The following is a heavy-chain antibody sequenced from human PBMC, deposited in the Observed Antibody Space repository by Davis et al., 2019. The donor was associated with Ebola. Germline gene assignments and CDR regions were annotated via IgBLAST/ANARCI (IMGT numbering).Heavy chain of an antibody. CDR3: ARGNTLWELQQYNWFDP. Sequence: GESLKISCVASGFTFKSYGMHWVRQASGKGLEWVGRIRSKANSYATAYAASVKGRFTISRDDSKNTAYLQMNSLKTEDTAVYYCARGNTLWELQQYNWFDPWGQGTLVTVSS. CDR2: IRSKANSYAT. D-gene: IGHD1-26*01. CDR1: GFTFKSYG. J-gene: IGHJ5*02. V-gene: IGHV3-73*01.